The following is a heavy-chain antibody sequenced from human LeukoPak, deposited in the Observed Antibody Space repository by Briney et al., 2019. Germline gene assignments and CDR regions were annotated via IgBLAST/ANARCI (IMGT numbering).Heavy chain of an antibody. CDR2: INPNSGGT. Sequence: ASVKVSCKASGYTFTGYYMHWVRQAPGQGLEWMGWINPNSGGTNYAQKFQGRVTMTRDTSISTAYMELSRLRSDDTAVYYCASSGGSAYGDYGYFDYWGQGTLVTVSS. CDR3: ASSGGSAYGDYGYFDY. J-gene: IGHJ4*02. D-gene: IGHD4-17*01. CDR1: GYTFTGYY. V-gene: IGHV1-2*02.